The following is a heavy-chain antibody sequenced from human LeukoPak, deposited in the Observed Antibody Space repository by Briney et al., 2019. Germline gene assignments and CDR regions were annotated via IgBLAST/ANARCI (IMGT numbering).Heavy chain of an antibody. J-gene: IGHJ4*02. CDR1: GFTFSSYG. CDR2: ITTGGPNT. Sequence: GGSLRPSCAASGFTFSSYGMHWVRQAPGKGLKWVSTITTGGPNTYYADSVKSRFTVSRDDSKNTLYLQMNSLRAEDTAVYYCAKDGGLWVSAHWGDSWGRGTLVTVSS. V-gene: IGHV3-NL1*01. D-gene: IGHD7-27*01. CDR3: AKDGGLWVSAHWGDS.